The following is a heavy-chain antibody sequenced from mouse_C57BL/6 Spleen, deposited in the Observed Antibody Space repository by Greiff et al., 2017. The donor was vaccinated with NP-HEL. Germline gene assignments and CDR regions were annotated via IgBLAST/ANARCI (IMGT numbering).Heavy chain of an antibody. CDR3: ARALIYYGNYFDY. D-gene: IGHD2-1*01. J-gene: IGHJ2*01. CDR1: GYAFSSYW. CDR2: IYPGDGDT. V-gene: IGHV1-80*01. Sequence: VQLQQSGAELVKPGASVKISCKASGYAFSSYWMNWVKQRPGKGLEWIGQIYPGDGDTNYNGKFKGKATLTADKSSSTAYMQLSSLTSEDSAVYFCARALIYYGNYFDYWGQGTTLTVSS.